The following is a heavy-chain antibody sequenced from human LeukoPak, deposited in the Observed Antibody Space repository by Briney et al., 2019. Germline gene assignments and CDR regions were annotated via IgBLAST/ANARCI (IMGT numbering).Heavy chain of an antibody. Sequence: GGSLRLSCAASGFTFSSYAMSWVRQAPGKGLEWVSAISGSGGSTYYADSVKGRFTISRDNSKNTLYLQMNSLRAEDTAVYYCAKGVEGVVVPAAIPDYWGQGTLVTVSS. J-gene: IGHJ4*02. CDR1: GFTFSSYA. D-gene: IGHD2-2*02. CDR3: AKGVEGVVVPAAIPDY. CDR2: ISGSGGST. V-gene: IGHV3-23*01.